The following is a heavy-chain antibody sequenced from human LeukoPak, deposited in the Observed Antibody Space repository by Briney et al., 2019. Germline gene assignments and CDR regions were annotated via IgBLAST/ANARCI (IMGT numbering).Heavy chain of an antibody. J-gene: IGHJ4*02. CDR2: INHSGST. V-gene: IGHV4-34*01. D-gene: IGHD4-17*01. CDR1: GGSFSGYY. Sequence: SETLSLTCAVYGGSFSGYYWGWIRQPPGKGLEWIGEINHSGSTNYNPSLKSRVTISVDTSKNHLSLKLSSVTAADTAVYYCARGTPDYGDYPYYFGYWGQGTLVTVSS. CDR3: ARGTPDYGDYPYYFGY.